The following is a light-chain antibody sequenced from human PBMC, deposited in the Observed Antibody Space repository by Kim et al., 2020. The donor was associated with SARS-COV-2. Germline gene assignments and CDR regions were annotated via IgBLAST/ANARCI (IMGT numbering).Light chain of an antibody. V-gene: IGKV1-33*01. J-gene: IGKJ5*01. CDR1: QDINNF. Sequence: ASIGDRVTSTCQASQDINNFLNWYQQKPGKAPKLLIYDASKLAAGVPSRFSGSGSGTEFTFTISSLQPDDFAMYFCQQYDDLPITFGQGTRLEIK. CDR3: QQYDDLPIT. CDR2: DAS.